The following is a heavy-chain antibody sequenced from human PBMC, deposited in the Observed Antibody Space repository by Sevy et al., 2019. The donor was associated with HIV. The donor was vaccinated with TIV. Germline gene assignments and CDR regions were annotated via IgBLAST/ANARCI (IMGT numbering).Heavy chain of an antibody. CDR2: ISGSGGST. V-gene: IGHV3-23*01. J-gene: IGHJ6*03. CDR3: AKVLSDYMDV. CDR1: GFTFSSYA. Sequence: VGSLRLSCAASGFTFSSYAMSWVRQAPGKGLEWVSAISGSGGSTYYADSVKGRFTISKDNSKNTLYLQMNSLRAEDTAVYYCAKVLSDYMDVWGKGTTVTVSS.